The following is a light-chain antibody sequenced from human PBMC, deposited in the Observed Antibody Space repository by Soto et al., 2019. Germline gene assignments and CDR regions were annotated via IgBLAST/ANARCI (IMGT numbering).Light chain of an antibody. CDR2: SNS. CDR1: NSNLGSYT. V-gene: IGLV1-44*01. CDR3: SAWDDSLNNVL. J-gene: IGLJ2*01. Sequence: QSVLTQPPSASGTPGQRVTFSCSGSNSNLGSYTVNWYQQLPGTAPKLLIYSNSRRPSGVPDRFSGSNSGTSASLAISGLQSEDEADYYCSAWDDSLNNVLFGGGTKLTVL.